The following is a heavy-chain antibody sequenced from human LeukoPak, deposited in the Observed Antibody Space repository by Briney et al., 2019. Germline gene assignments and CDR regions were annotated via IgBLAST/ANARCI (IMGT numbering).Heavy chain of an antibody. CDR1: GGTFSSYA. V-gene: IGHV1-69*05. CDR2: IIPIFGTA. D-gene: IGHD3-10*01. Sequence: GASVKVSCKASGGTFSSYAICWVRQAPGQGREWMGGIIPIFGTANYAQKFQGRVTITTDESTSTAYMELSSLRSEDTAVYYCAMGYYYGSGSYSDDAFDIWGQGTMVTVSS. CDR3: AMGYYYGSGSYSDDAFDI. J-gene: IGHJ3*02.